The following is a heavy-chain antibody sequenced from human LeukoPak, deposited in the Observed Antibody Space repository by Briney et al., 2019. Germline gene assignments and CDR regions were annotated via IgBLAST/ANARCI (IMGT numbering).Heavy chain of an antibody. CDR1: GFSFSDSY. CDR3: ARPRSGFYYYGMDV. J-gene: IGHJ6*02. CDR2: INLSGNDM. D-gene: IGHD6-25*01. V-gene: IGHV3-11*01. Sequence: PGGSLRLSCVASGFSFSDSYMNWVRQAPGKGLEWISYINLSGNDMYYADSVKGRFTISRDNTKNSLFLQMNNVRGEDTAVYYCARPRSGFYYYGMDVWGQGTTVTVSS.